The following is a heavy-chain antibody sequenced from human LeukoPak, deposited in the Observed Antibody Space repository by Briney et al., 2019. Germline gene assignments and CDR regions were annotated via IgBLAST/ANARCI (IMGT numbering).Heavy chain of an antibody. V-gene: IGHV1-8*01. CDR2: MNPNTGNA. D-gene: IGHD4-17*01. J-gene: IGHJ4*02. Sequence: GASVKVSCKTAGYTFTRHDIHWVRQGTGQGLEWMGWMNPNTGNAGYAQTFQGRVTMTRNTAISTAYMELSGLKSDDTAVFFCVRGFYGSETYYFDYWGQGTLVTVSS. CDR3: VRGFYGSETYYFDY. CDR1: GYTFTRHD.